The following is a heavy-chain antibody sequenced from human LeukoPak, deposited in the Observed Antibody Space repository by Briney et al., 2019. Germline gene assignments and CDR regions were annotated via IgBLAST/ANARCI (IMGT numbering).Heavy chain of an antibody. CDR2: TSSSGSNT. D-gene: IGHD3-9*01. CDR1: GFAFSSYA. J-gene: IGHJ4*02. V-gene: IGHV3-23*01. Sequence: GGSLRLSCAASGFAFSSYAMSWVRQAPGKELEWVSATSSSGSNTNYPDSVKGRFTISRDNSKNTLFLQMSSLSADDTAVYYCAKARTFYDFLTGYLDFDFWGQGTLVTVSS. CDR3: AKARTFYDFLTGYLDFDF.